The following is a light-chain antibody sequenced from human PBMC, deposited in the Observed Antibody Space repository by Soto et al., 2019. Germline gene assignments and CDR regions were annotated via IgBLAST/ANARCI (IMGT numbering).Light chain of an antibody. Sequence: IVWPQSPGTLSLSPGERATLSCRASRRVSSYLAWYQQKAGQAPRLLISAASTRATGIPARFSGSGSGTEFTLTISSLQSEDFAIYYCRQYDNWPGAFGQGTKVDIK. CDR1: RRVSSY. J-gene: IGKJ1*01. V-gene: IGKV3-15*01. CDR3: RQYDNWPGA. CDR2: AAS.